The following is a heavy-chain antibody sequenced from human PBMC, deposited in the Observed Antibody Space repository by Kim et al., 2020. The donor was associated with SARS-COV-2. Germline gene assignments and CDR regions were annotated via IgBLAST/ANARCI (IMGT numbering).Heavy chain of an antibody. CDR1: GFTFSSYS. J-gene: IGHJ2*01. D-gene: IGHD7-27*01. CDR3: ARVWAGDNLDWYFDL. V-gene: IGHV3-21*01. Sequence: GGSLRLSCAASGFTFSSYSMNWVRQAPGKGLEWVSSISSSSSYIYYADSVKGRFTISRDNAKNSLYLQMNSLRAEDTAVYYCARVWAGDNLDWYFDLWGRGTLVTVSS. CDR2: ISSSSSYI.